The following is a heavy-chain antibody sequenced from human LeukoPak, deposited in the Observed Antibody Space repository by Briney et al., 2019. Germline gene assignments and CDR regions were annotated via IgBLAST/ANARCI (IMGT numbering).Heavy chain of an antibody. CDR1: GFTFSTYN. CDR3: ARDYFWEQYYFDY. CDR2: INSNGNYI. V-gene: IGHV3-21*01. J-gene: IGHJ4*02. Sequence: GGSLRLSCVASGFTFSTYNMNWVRQAPGKGLEWVSSINSNGNYIRYADSVRGRFTISRDNAKNSLYLLMSSLRAEDTAVYYCARDYFWEQYYFDYWGQGTLVTVSS. D-gene: IGHD3-16*01.